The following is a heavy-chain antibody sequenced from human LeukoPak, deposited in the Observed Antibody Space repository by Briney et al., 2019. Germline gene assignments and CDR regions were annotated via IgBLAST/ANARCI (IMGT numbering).Heavy chain of an antibody. D-gene: IGHD3-22*01. J-gene: IGHJ3*02. CDR1: GGSFSGYY. CDR3: ARVTSSGYLVGAFDI. Sequence: SETLSLTCAVYGGSFSGYYWSWIRQPPGKGLEWIGEINHSGSTNYNPSLKSRVTISVDTSKNQFSLKLSSVTTADTAVYYCARVTSSGYLVGAFDIWGQGTMVTVSS. CDR2: INHSGST. V-gene: IGHV4-34*01.